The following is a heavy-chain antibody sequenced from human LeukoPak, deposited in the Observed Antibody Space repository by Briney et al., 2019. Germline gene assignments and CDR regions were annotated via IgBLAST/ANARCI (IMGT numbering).Heavy chain of an antibody. D-gene: IGHD2-15*01. J-gene: IGHJ4*02. Sequence: ASVKVSCKASGYTFATYYIHWVRQAPGQGLEWMGLINPKTGITNYAQKFQGRVTITRDTSASTVYMDLGSLKSEDTAVYYCARGEDIVVVAAATIEYWGQGALVTVSS. CDR2: INPKTGIT. CDR1: GYTFATYY. V-gene: IGHV1-46*01. CDR3: ARGEDIVVVAAATIEY.